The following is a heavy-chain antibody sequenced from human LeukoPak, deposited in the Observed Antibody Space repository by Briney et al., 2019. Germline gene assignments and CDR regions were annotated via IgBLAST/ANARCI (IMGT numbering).Heavy chain of an antibody. D-gene: IGHD5-12*01. Sequence: GRSLRLSCAVSGSTFSSYGMHWVRQAPGKGLEWMAVVSDDGSNKYYEDSVRGRFTISRDNSKNTLYLQMSSLRDEDTAVYYCAKPRLRGGYLFDYWGQGTLVTVSS. J-gene: IGHJ4*02. CDR2: VSDDGSNK. CDR3: AKPRLRGGYLFDY. CDR1: GSTFSSYG. V-gene: IGHV3-30*18.